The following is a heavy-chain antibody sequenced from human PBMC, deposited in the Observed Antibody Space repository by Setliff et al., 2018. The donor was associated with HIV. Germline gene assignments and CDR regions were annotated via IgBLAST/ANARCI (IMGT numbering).Heavy chain of an antibody. V-gene: IGHV1-2*02. D-gene: IGHD1-26*01. Sequence: ASVKVSCKASGYTFSGYYLHWVRRAPGQGLEWMGWINPNSGATNYAQSFQGRVTMTRDTSISTAYMDLSSLTSDDTAVYYCALASIVSTAQWNHWGRGTTVTVSS. CDR2: INPNSGAT. CDR1: GYTFSGYY. CDR3: ALASIVSTAQWNH. J-gene: IGHJ4*02.